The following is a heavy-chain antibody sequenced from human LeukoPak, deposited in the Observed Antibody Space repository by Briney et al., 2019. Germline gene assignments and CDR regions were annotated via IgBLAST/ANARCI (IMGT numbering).Heavy chain of an antibody. V-gene: IGHV3-21*01. J-gene: IGHJ4*02. CDR3: ASLVGATHFDY. D-gene: IGHD1-26*01. CDR2: ISSSSSYI. CDR1: GFTFSSYS. Sequence: GGSLRLSCAASGFTFSSYSMNWVRQAPGKGLEWVSSISSSSSYIYHADSVKGRFTISRDNAKNSLYLQMNSLRAEDTAVYYCASLVGATHFDYWGQGTLVTASS.